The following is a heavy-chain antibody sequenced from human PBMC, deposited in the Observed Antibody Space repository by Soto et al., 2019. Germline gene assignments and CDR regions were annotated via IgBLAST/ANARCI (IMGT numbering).Heavy chain of an antibody. CDR2: IWYDGNKK. CDR3: ARDLCSSTSCSGRLAP. CDR1: GFTFSNYG. D-gene: IGHD2-2*01. V-gene: IGHV3-33*01. J-gene: IGHJ5*02. Sequence: AGSLRLSCAASGFTFSNYGMHWVRQGPGKGLEWVAIIWYDGNKKYYADTAKGRFTISRDNSKNKLYLQINSLSAEDTAVYYCARDLCSSTSCSGRLAPWGQGTLVTVSS.